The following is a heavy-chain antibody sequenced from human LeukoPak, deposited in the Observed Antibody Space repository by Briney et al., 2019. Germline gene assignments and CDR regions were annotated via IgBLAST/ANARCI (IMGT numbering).Heavy chain of an antibody. V-gene: IGHV1-2*02. J-gene: IGHJ4*02. D-gene: IGHD4-17*01. CDR3: ARSRVYGDFPGDY. Sequence: ASVKVSCKASGYTFTGYYMHWVRQAPGQGLEWMGWINPNSGGTNYAQKFQGRVTMTRDTSISTACMELSRLRSDDTAVYYCARSRVYGDFPGDYWGQGTLVTVSS. CDR2: INPNSGGT. CDR1: GYTFTGYY.